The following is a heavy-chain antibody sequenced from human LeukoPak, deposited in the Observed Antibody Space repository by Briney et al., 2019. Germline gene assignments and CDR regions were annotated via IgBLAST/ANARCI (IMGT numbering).Heavy chain of an antibody. CDR2: IYSGGST. V-gene: IGHV3-66*01. CDR3: ARARSYGALDY. D-gene: IGHD5-18*01. Sequence: PGGSLRLSCAASGFTVSSNYMSWVRQAPGKGLEWVSVIYSGGSTYYADSVKGRFTISRDNSKNTLYLQMSSLRAEDTAVYYCARARSYGALDYWGQGTLVTVSS. CDR1: GFTVSSNY. J-gene: IGHJ4*02.